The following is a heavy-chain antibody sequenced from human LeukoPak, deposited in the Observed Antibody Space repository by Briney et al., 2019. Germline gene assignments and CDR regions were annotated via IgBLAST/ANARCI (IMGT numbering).Heavy chain of an antibody. CDR3: AKSLPYYFDS. Sequence: GSLRLSCAASGFTFSISAMRWVRQAPGMGLEWVSAIGIGGDPYYADSVKGRFTISRDDSKSTLFLQMNSLRAEDTAVYYCAKSLPYYFDSWGQGTLVTVSS. J-gene: IGHJ4*02. V-gene: IGHV3-23*01. CDR2: IGIGGDP. CDR1: GFTFSISA.